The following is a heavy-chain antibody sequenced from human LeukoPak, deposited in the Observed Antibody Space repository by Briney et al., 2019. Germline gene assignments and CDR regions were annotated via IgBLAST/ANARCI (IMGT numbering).Heavy chain of an antibody. CDR3: AIRPWIQLWVPTGTTFP. J-gene: IGHJ5*02. CDR1: GFTFSSYA. Sequence: GGSLRLSCAASGFTFSSYAMSWVRQAPGKGLEWVSAISGAGGSTYHADSVKGRFTISRDNSKNTLYLQMNSLRAEDTAVYYCAIRPWIQLWVPTGTTFPWGQGTLVTVSS. V-gene: IGHV3-23*01. CDR2: ISGAGGST. D-gene: IGHD1-1*01.